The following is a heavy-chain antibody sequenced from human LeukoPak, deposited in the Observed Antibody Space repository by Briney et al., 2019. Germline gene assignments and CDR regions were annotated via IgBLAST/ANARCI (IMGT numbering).Heavy chain of an antibody. CDR1: GFTFSSYG. J-gene: IGHJ4*02. D-gene: IGHD3-22*01. CDR3: ARDPPLDYDSSGYYFDY. V-gene: IGHV3-23*01. CDR2: ISGSGGST. Sequence: PGGSLRLSCAASGFTFSSYGMSWVRQAPGKGLEWVSAISGSGGSTYYADSVKGRFTISRDNAKNSLYLQMNSLRAEDTAVYYCARDPPLDYDSSGYYFDYWGQGTLVTVSS.